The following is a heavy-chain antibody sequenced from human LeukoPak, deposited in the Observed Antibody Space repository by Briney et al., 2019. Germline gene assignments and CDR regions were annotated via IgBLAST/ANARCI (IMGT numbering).Heavy chain of an antibody. Sequence: PSETLSLTCAVYGVSFSGYYWSWIRQPPGKGLEWIGEINHSGSTNFNPSLKSRVTISVDTSKNQFSLKLSSVTAADTAVYYCVRSHYGSGTYYSFDYWGQGTLVTVSS. CDR1: GVSFSGYY. V-gene: IGHV4-34*01. CDR3: VRSHYGSGTYYSFDY. D-gene: IGHD3-10*01. J-gene: IGHJ4*02. CDR2: INHSGST.